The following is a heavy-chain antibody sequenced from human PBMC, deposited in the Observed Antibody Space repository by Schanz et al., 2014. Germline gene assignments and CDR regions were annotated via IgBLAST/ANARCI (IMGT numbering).Heavy chain of an antibody. J-gene: IGHJ5*01. CDR1: GFTFFGSFA. CDR3: SKDKQGSRSDDS. CDR2: ITTGGNT. D-gene: IGHD2-15*01. Sequence: EVQLVESGGVVVQPGGSLRLSCVASGFTFFGSFAMSWVRQAPGKGLEWVSSITTGGNTYYRDSVKGRFIVSRDNSKNTLYLEMNRLRVDDTAVYYCSKDKQGSRSDDSWGQGTLVTVSS. V-gene: IGHV3-23*04.